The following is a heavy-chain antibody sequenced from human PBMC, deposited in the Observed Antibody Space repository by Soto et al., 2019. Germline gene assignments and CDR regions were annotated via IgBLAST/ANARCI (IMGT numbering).Heavy chain of an antibody. V-gene: IGHV4-34*01. Sequence: PSETLSLTCAVYGGSFSCYYWSWIRQPPGKGLEWIGEINHSGSTNYNPSLKSRVTISVDTSKNQFSLKLSSVTAADTAVYYCARGDYDFWSGYYTLDYWGQGTLVTVSS. CDR2: INHSGST. CDR3: ARGDYDFWSGYYTLDY. D-gene: IGHD3-3*01. CDR1: GGSFSCYY. J-gene: IGHJ4*02.